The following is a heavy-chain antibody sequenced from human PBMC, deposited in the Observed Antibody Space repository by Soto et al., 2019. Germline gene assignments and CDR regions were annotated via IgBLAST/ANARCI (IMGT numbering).Heavy chain of an antibody. CDR1: GGSISSYY. V-gene: IGHV4-59*01. D-gene: IGHD5-18*01. Sequence: SETLSLTCTVSGGSISSYYWSWIRQPPGKGLEWIGYIYYSGSTNYNPSLKSRVTISVDRSKNQFSLKLSSVTAADTAVYYCARLMVKVYYGMDVWGQGTTVTVSS. CDR2: IYYSGST. J-gene: IGHJ6*02. CDR3: ARLMVKVYYGMDV.